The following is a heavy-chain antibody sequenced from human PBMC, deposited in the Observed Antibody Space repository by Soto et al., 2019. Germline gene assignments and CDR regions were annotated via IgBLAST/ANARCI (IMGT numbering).Heavy chain of an antibody. CDR2: INAGNGNT. CDR1: GYTFTSYA. J-gene: IGHJ4*02. V-gene: IGHV1-3*01. Sequence: GASVKVSCKASGYTFTSYAMHWVRQAPGQRLEWMGWINAGNGNTEYSQKFQGRFTISRDNAKNSLYLQMNSLRDEDTAVYYCARTSGRFDYWGQGTLVTVSS. CDR3: ARTSGRFDY. D-gene: IGHD1-1*01.